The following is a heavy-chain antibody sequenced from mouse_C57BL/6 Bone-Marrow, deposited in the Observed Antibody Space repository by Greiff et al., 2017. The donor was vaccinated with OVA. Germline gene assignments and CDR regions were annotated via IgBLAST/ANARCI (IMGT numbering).Heavy chain of an antibody. CDR2: IYPGDGDT. V-gene: IGHV1-80*01. J-gene: IGHJ1*03. CDR1: GYAFSSYW. CDR3: ARGYYSNFYWYFDV. Sequence: VQLVESGAELVKPGASVKISCKASGYAFSSYWMNWVKQRPGKGLEWIGQIYPGDGDTNYNGKFKGKATLTADKSSSTAYMQHSSLTSEDSAVYFCARGYYSNFYWYFDVWGTGTTDTVSS. D-gene: IGHD2-5*01.